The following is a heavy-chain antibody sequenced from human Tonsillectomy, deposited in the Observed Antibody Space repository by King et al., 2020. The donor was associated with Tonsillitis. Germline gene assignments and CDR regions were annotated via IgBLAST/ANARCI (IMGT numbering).Heavy chain of an antibody. CDR3: AKDWAADIVVVPAAPYYYSGMDV. D-gene: IGHD2-2*01. Sequence: QLVQSGGGLVQPGRSLRLSCAASGFTFDDYAMHWVRQAPGKGLEWVSGISWNSGSIGYADSVKGRFTISRDNAKNSLYLQMNSLRAEDTALYYCAKDWAADIVVVPAAPYYYSGMDVWGQGTTVTVSS. CDR2: ISWNSGSI. CDR1: GFTFDDYA. V-gene: IGHV3-9*01. J-gene: IGHJ6*02.